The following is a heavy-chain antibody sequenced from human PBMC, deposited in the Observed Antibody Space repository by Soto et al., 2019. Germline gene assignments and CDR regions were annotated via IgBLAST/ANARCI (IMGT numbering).Heavy chain of an antibody. CDR3: AREHSSSWRFDY. V-gene: IGHV1-8*01. J-gene: IGHJ4*02. CDR2: MNPNSGNT. Sequence: QVQLVQSGAEVKKPGASVKVYCKASGYTFTSYDINWVRQATGQGLEWMGLMNPNSGNTGYAQKFQGRVTMTRNTSISTAYMELSSLISEDTAVYYCAREHSSSWRFDYWGQGTLVTVSS. CDR1: GYTFTSYD. D-gene: IGHD6-13*01.